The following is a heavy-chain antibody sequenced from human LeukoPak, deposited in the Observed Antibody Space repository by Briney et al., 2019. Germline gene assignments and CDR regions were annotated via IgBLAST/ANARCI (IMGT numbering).Heavy chain of an antibody. Sequence: ASVKVSCKASGYTSTSYGISWVRQAPGQGLEWMGCISAYNGNTNYAQKLQGRVTMTTDTSTSTAYMELRSLRSDDTAVYYCARDRTMVVTRVDHGTDYWGQGTLVTVSS. CDR1: GYTSTSYG. CDR2: ISAYNGNT. CDR3: ARDRTMVVTRVDHGTDY. V-gene: IGHV1-18*01. D-gene: IGHD4-23*01. J-gene: IGHJ4*02.